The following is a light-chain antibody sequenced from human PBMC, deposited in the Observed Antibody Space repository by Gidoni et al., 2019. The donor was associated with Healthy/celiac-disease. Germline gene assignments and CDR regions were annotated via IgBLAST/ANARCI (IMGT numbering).Light chain of an antibody. CDR3: AAWDDSLNGL. J-gene: IGLJ2*01. CDR1: SSNIGSNT. CDR2: SHN. V-gene: IGLV1-44*01. Sequence: QSVLTQPPSASGTPGQRVTISCSGSSSNIGSNTVNWYQQLPGTAPKLLIYSHNQRPSGVPDRFSGSKSGTSASLAISGLQSEDEADYYCAAWDDSLNGLFGGGTKLTVL.